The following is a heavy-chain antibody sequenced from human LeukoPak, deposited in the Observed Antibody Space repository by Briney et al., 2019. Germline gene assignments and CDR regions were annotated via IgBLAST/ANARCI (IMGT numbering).Heavy chain of an antibody. V-gene: IGHV4-38-2*01. CDR3: ARGYYGSGSYYKGNYFDY. CDR2: ISHSGST. J-gene: IGHJ4*02. Sequence: SETLSLTCAVSRYSISSGYNWGWIRQSPGKGLEWIGSISHSGSTYYNPSLKSRVTISVDTSKNEFSLNLSSLTAADTAVYYCARGYYGSGSYYKGNYFDYWGRGTLVTVSS. D-gene: IGHD3-10*01. CDR1: RYSISSGYN.